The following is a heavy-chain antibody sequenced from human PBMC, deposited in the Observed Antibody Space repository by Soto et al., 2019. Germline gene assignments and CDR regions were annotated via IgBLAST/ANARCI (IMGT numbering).Heavy chain of an antibody. CDR1: GGTFSSDA. Sequence: QVQLVQSGAEVKKPGSSVKVSCKASGGTFSSDAISWVRQAPGQGLEWMGGIIPIFGTANYAQKFQGRVTITADESTSTAYMELSSLRSEDTAVYYCASGSNVLRYFDWFQGAFDYWGQGTLVTVSS. J-gene: IGHJ4*02. CDR3: ASGSNVLRYFDWFQGAFDY. D-gene: IGHD3-9*01. CDR2: IIPIFGTA. V-gene: IGHV1-69*01.